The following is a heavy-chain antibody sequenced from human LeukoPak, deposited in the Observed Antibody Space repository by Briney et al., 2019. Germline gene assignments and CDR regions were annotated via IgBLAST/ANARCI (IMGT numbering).Heavy chain of an antibody. CDR2: IIPIFGTA. Sequence: SVKVSCRASGGTFSSYAISWVRQAPGQGLEWMGGIIPIFGTANYAQKFQGRVTITTDESTSTAYMELSSLRSEDTAVYYCARDSSGWYYFDYWGQGTLVTVSS. J-gene: IGHJ4*02. CDR1: GGTFSSYA. D-gene: IGHD6-19*01. V-gene: IGHV1-69*05. CDR3: ARDSSGWYYFDY.